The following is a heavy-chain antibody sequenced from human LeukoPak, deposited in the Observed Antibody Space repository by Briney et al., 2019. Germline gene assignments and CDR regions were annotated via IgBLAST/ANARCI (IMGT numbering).Heavy chain of an antibody. J-gene: IGHJ4*02. CDR2: IYYSGST. V-gene: IGHV4-59*01. D-gene: IGHD2-2*02. CDR1: SGSISSYY. Sequence: SETLSLTCTVSSGSISSYYWSWIRQPPGKGLEWIGYIYYSGSTNYNPSLKSRVTISVDTSKNQFSLKLSSVTAADTAVYYCARERVGYCSSTSCYTYFDYWGQGTLVTVSS. CDR3: ARERVGYCSSTSCYTYFDY.